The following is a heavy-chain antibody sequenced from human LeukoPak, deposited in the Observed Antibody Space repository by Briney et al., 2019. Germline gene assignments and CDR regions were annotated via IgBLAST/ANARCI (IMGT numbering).Heavy chain of an antibody. Sequence: SETLSLTCTVSGGSISSSSYYWGWIRQPPGKGLEWIGSIYYSGSTYYNPSLKSRVTISGDTSKNQFSLKLSSVTAADTAVYYCASRAGTMVRGVIIAGWFDPWGQGTLVTVSS. D-gene: IGHD3-10*01. J-gene: IGHJ5*02. CDR3: ASRAGTMVRGVIIAGWFDP. V-gene: IGHV4-39*01. CDR1: GGSISSSSYY. CDR2: IYYSGST.